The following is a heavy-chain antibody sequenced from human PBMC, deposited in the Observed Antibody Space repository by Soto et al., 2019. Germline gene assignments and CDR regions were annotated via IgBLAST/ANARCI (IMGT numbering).Heavy chain of an antibody. D-gene: IGHD1-7*01. J-gene: IGHJ6*02. V-gene: IGHV4-34*01. CDR3: ARAGTTVLPFYYHGMDV. CDR1: GGSFSGYY. CDR2: INHSGST. Sequence: PSETLSLTCAVYGGSFSGYYWSWIRQPPGKGLEWIGEINHSGSTNYNPSLKSRVTISVDTSKNQFSLKLSSVTAADTAVYYCARAGTTVLPFYYHGMDVWGQGTTVTVSS.